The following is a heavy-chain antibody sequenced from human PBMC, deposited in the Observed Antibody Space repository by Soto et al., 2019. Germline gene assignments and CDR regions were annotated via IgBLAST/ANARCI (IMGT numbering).Heavy chain of an antibody. CDR2: ISPSTSHI. CDR3: SGCSGGARPQNYGMDV. CDR1: GFTFSTCT. V-gene: IGHV3-21*01. D-gene: IGHD2-15*01. Sequence: EVHLVESGGGLVKPGGSLRLSCAVSGFTFSTCTMNWVRQAPGKGLEWVSSISPSTSHIYYADSVKGRFTISRDNANNSLFLKMNILRAEDTAGYYCSGCSGGARPQNYGMDVWGQGTTVTVSS. J-gene: IGHJ6*02.